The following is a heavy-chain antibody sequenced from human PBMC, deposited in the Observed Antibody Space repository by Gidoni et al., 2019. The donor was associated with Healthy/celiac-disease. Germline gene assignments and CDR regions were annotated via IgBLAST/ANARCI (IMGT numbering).Heavy chain of an antibody. CDR2: IYYIGRT. Sequence: QVQLQESGPGMVKPSQTLSLTCTVSGDSNSSCGYYWSWIRQHPGKGLEWIGYIYYIGRTYYNPSLKSRVTISVDTSKTPFSLMLSFVTAADTAVYSCSTVTANGGGAVWGQGTTVTVSS. CDR3: STVTANGGGAV. CDR1: GDSNSSCGYY. V-gene: IGHV4-31*03. J-gene: IGHJ6*02. D-gene: IGHD3-16*01.